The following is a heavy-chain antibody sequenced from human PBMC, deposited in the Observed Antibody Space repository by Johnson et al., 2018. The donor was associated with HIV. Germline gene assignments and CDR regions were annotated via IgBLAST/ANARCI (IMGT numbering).Heavy chain of an antibody. CDR2: IYSGGST. Sequence: EVQLVESGGGVVQPGGSLRLSCAASGFTVSSNYMSWVRQAPGKGLEWVSVIYSGGSTYYADSVKGRFTISRDSSKNTVYLQMNSLRADDTAVYYCARAYSYGAFDIWGQGTRVTVSS. CDR1: GFTVSSNY. CDR3: ARAYSYGAFDI. V-gene: IGHV3-66*01. D-gene: IGHD5-18*01. J-gene: IGHJ3*02.